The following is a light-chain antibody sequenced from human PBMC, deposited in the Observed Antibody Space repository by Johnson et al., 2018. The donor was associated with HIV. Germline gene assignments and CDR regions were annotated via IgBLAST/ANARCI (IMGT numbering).Light chain of an antibody. J-gene: IGLJ1*01. CDR2: END. V-gene: IGLV1-51*02. CDR1: SSNIGRNY. CDR3: GSWDSSLSALYV. Sequence: QSVLTQPPPVSAAPGQKVTISCSGSSSNIGRNYVSWHQQLPGTAPKILIYENDKRPSGIPDRFSGSKSGTSATLGITGLQTGDEADYYCGSWDSSLSALYVFGTGTKVAVL.